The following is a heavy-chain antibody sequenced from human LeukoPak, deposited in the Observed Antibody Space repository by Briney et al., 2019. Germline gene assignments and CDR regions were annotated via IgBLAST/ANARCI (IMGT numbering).Heavy chain of an antibody. J-gene: IGHJ4*02. D-gene: IGHD7-27*01. CDR3: ARGPSHWVYYFDY. Sequence: SETLSLTCTVSGGSISSYYWSWIRQPPGKGLEWIGYIYYSGSTNYNPSLKSRVTISVDTSKNQFSLKLSSVTAADTAVYYCARGPSHWVYYFDYWGQGTLVTVSS. V-gene: IGHV4-59*01. CDR1: GGSISSYY. CDR2: IYYSGST.